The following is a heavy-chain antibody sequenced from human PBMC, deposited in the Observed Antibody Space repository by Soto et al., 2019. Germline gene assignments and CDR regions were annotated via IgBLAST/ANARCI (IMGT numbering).Heavy chain of an antibody. V-gene: IGHV3-30-3*01. CDR2: ISYDGSNK. J-gene: IGHJ4*02. Sequence: LRLSCAASGFTFSSYAMHWVRQAPGKGLEWVAVISYDGSNKYYADSVKGRFTISRDKSKNTLYLQMNSLRAEDTALYYCAKSFSSNWYDYFDYWGQGSLVTVSS. CDR3: AKSFSSNWYDYFDY. D-gene: IGHD6-13*01. CDR1: GFTFSSYA.